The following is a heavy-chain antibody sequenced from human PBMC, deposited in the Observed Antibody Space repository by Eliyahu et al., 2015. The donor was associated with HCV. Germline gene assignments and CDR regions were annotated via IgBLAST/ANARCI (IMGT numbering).Heavy chain of an antibody. J-gene: IGHJ2*01. CDR1: GYTFTGYY. CDR3: ARDPLYTDGDSRSLYWYFDL. V-gene: IGHV1-2*02. D-gene: IGHD4-17*01. CDR2: INPNSGGT. Sequence: QVQLVQSGAEVKKPGASVKVSCKASGYTFTGYYMHWVRQAPGQGLEWMGWINPNSGGTNYAQKFQGRVTMTRDTSISTAYMELSRLRSDDTAVYYCARDPLYTDGDSRSLYWYFDLWGRGTLVTVSS.